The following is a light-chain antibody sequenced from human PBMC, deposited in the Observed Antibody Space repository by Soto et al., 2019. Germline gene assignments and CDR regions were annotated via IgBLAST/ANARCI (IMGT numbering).Light chain of an antibody. V-gene: IGKV1-12*01. CDR3: QQTNSFPLT. Sequence: DIQMTQSPSSVSASAGDRVTITCRASQGISNWLAWYQQKPGKAPKLLIYGASSLQSGVPSRFSGSGSGTDFSLTISSLQPADFATYYCQQTNSFPLTCGPGTKVDI. CDR1: QGISNW. CDR2: GAS. J-gene: IGKJ3*01.